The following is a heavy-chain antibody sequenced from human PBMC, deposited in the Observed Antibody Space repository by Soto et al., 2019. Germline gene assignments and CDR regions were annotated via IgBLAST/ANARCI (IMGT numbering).Heavy chain of an antibody. CDR2: IYPGDSDT. CDR1: GYSFTNYW. D-gene: IGHD5-18*01. Sequence: GESLKISCKGSGYSFTNYWIGWVRQMPGKGLEWMGIIYPGDSDTRYSPSFQGPVIISVDQSISTAYLQWSSLQASDTAMYYCARQDYNYAYFDFWGQGTLVTVSS. CDR3: ARQDYNYAYFDF. V-gene: IGHV5-51*01. J-gene: IGHJ4*02.